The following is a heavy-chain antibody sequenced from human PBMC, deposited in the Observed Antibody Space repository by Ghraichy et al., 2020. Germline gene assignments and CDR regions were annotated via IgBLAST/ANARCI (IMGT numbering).Heavy chain of an antibody. Sequence: LSLTCAASGFTFNNYGIHWVRQAPGKGLEWVAAISSDGSGKFYVDSVRGRFAISRDNSRNTLYLQMDSLRAEDSAVYYCAKNAKSGSGKYGLDVWGQGTTVTVSS. V-gene: IGHV3-30*18. CDR2: ISSDGSGK. J-gene: IGHJ6*02. CDR1: GFTFNNYG. CDR3: AKNAKSGSGKYGLDV. D-gene: IGHD5-12*01.